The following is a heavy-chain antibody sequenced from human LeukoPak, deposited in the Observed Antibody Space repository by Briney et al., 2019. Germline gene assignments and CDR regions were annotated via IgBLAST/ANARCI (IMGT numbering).Heavy chain of an antibody. Sequence: GGSLRLSCEVSGFSFSTYWMTWVRQAPGKGLEWVANINQHGSETYYVDSVKGRFTISRDNAKNSLYLQMNSLKADDTAVYYCARERYYYYYMDVWGKGTTVTISS. CDR1: GFSFSTYW. CDR2: INQHGSET. J-gene: IGHJ6*03. V-gene: IGHV3-7*01. CDR3: ARERYYYYYMDV.